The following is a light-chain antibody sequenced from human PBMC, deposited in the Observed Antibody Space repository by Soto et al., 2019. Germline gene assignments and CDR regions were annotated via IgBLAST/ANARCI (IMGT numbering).Light chain of an antibody. CDR3: QQYGGSPLIT. J-gene: IGKJ5*01. Sequence: ESVLTQSAGTLSLSPGERASLSCRASQSVRSNYLAWYQQKPGQAPRLLIYDASTRATGIPDRFTGSGSGTDFTLSISRLEPEDSAVYFCQQYGGSPLITFGQGTRLEIK. CDR2: DAS. V-gene: IGKV3-20*01. CDR1: QSVRSNY.